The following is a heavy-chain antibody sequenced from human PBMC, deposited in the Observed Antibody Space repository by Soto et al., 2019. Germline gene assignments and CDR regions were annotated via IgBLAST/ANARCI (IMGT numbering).Heavy chain of an antibody. J-gene: IGHJ3*02. CDR1: GFTFSSYA. CDR3: ARETRDDAFDI. CDR2: ISYDGSNK. V-gene: IGHV3-30-3*01. Sequence: QVQLVGSGGGVVQPGRSLRLSCAASGFTFSSYAMHWVRQAPGKGLEWVAVISYDGSNKYYADSVKGRFTISRDNSKNTLYLQMNSLRAEDTAVYYCARETRDDAFDIWGQGTMVTVSS.